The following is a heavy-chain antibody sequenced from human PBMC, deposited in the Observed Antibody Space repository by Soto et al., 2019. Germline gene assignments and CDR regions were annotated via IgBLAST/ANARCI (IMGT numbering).Heavy chain of an antibody. CDR2: IYYSGST. CDR3: ARRWGAAVDY. Sequence: QVQLQESGPGLVKPSETLSLTCTVSGGSISSYYWSWIRQPPGKGLEWIGYIYYSGSTNYNPSLKSRVTISGDTSKTQFSLKLSSVTAADPAVDYCARRWGAAVDYWGQGTLVTVSS. V-gene: IGHV4-59*08. D-gene: IGHD1-26*01. J-gene: IGHJ4*02. CDR1: GGSISSYY.